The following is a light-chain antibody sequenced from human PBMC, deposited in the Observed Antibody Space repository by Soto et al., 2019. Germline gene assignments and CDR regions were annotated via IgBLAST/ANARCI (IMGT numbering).Light chain of an antibody. J-gene: IGKJ1*01. CDR2: GAS. CDR1: QTINNN. Sequence: DIVMTKSPATLSVSQGERATLSCRASQTINNNVAWYQLKDGQVPRLVIYGASTRATGIPARFSGSGSGTEFTLTISSLQSEDFGVYYCQQYNNWPRTFGQGTKV. V-gene: IGKV3-15*01. CDR3: QQYNNWPRT.